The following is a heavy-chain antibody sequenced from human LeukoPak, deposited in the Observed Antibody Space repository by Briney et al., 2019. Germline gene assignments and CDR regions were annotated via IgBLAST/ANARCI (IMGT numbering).Heavy chain of an antibody. J-gene: IGHJ4*02. CDR3: ARDFPRGWLLLVRRDSVGVFDY. Sequence: ASVKVSCKASGYTFTGYYMHWVRQAPGQGLEWMGWINPNSGGANYAQKFQGRVTMTRDTSISTAYMELSRLRSDDTAVYYCARDFPRGWLLLVRRDSVGVFDYWGQGTLVTVSS. D-gene: IGHD3-22*01. CDR1: GYTFTGYY. CDR2: INPNSGGA. V-gene: IGHV1-2*02.